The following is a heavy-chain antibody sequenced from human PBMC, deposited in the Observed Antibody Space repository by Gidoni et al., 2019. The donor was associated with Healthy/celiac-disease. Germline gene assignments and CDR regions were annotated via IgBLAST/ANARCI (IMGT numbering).Heavy chain of an antibody. CDR1: GGAMSSYY. V-gene: IGHV4-59*01. D-gene: IGHD2-21*01. J-gene: IGHJ4*02. CDR3: ARGRTYSYY. Sequence: QLQLQESGPGLVKSSETLSLTCIVSGGAMSSYYWTWIRQPPGKGLEWIDYIYSNVKLDYNPSLKSRITISVDTSRRQFSLKFHSVTAADTAVYYCARGRTYSYYWGQGTLVTVSS. CDR2: IYSNVKL.